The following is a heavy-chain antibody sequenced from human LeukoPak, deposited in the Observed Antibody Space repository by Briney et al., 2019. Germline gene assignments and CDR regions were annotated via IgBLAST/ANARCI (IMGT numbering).Heavy chain of an antibody. J-gene: IGHJ5*02. Sequence: SETLSLTCTVSGGSISSSSYYWGWIRQPPGKGLEWIGSIYYSGSTYYNPSLKSRVTISVDTSKNQFSPKLSSVTAADTAVYYCARDKMATIKRWFDPWGQGTLVTVSS. CDR3: ARDKMATIKRWFDP. CDR1: GGSISSSSYY. CDR2: IYYSGST. V-gene: IGHV4-39*07. D-gene: IGHD5-24*01.